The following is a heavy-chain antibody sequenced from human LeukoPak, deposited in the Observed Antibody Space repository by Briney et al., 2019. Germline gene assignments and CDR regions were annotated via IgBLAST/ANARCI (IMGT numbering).Heavy chain of an antibody. CDR1: GGSFSSHY. CDR2: IYYSGST. CDR3: ARGGGQLWFGELFTFDD. J-gene: IGHJ4*02. V-gene: IGHV4-59*11. Sequence: SETLSLTCTVSGGSFSSHYWSWIRQPPGKGLEWIGYIYYSGSTNYHPSLKSRVTISVDTSKNQFSLKLISVTAADTAVYYWARGGGQLWFGELFTFDDWGQGTLVTVSS. D-gene: IGHD3-10*01.